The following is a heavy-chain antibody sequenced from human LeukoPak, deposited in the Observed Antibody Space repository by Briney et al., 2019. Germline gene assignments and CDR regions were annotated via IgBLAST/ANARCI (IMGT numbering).Heavy chain of an antibody. D-gene: IGHD3-10*01. CDR3: AREFGVNWFDP. Sequence: TXXXLHXVRQAPGQGLEWMGLISPGGGSTIYAQKFQGRVIMTSDTSTTTVYMELSSLRSEDTAVYYCAREFGVNWFDPWGQGTLVTVSS. J-gene: IGHJ5*02. V-gene: IGHV1-46*01. CDR2: ISPGGGST. CDR1: TXXX.